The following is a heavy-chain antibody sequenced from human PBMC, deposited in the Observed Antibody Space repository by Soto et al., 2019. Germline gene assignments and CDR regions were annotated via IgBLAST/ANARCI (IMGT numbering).Heavy chain of an antibody. CDR2: IWYDGSNI. CDR3: ARNGVRGYGLDV. Sequence: QVQLVESGGGVVQPGRSLRLSCAAGGFTLSNYGMHWVRQAPGKGLEWVALIWYDGSNIYYTDSVKGRFTVSRDKSKNTLYLQMNSLRAEDTAVFYCARNGVRGYGLDVWGQGTTVTVSS. V-gene: IGHV3-33*01. D-gene: IGHD3-10*01. CDR1: GFTLSNYG. J-gene: IGHJ6*02.